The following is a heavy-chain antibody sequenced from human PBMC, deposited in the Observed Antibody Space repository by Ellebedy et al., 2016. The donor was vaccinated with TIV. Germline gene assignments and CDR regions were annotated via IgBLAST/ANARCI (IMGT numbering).Heavy chain of an antibody. CDR2: ISGSGGST. CDR1: GFTFSSYA. Sequence: GGSLRLSXAASGFTFSSYAMSWVRQAPGKGLEWVSAISGSGGSTYYADSVKGRFTISRDNSKNTLYLQMNSLRAEDTAVYYCAKDRGPLRFPYFYYYYYGMDVWGQGTTVTVSS. J-gene: IGHJ6*02. D-gene: IGHD5-12*01. V-gene: IGHV3-23*01. CDR3: AKDRGPLRFPYFYYYYYGMDV.